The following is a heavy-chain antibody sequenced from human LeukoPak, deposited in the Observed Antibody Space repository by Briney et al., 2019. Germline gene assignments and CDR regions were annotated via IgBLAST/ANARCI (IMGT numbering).Heavy chain of an antibody. J-gene: IGHJ4*02. CDR2: IDYSGST. V-gene: IGHV4-61*01. D-gene: IGHD3-10*01. Sequence: SETLSLTCPVSGDSVSSGRYYWSWIRQPPGKGLEWIGYIDYSGSTDYNPSLKSRVSISVDTSRNQFSLKLNSVTAVDTAVYYCARDRGVRGIDYWGQGTLVTVSS. CDR1: GDSVSSGRYY. CDR3: ARDRGVRGIDY.